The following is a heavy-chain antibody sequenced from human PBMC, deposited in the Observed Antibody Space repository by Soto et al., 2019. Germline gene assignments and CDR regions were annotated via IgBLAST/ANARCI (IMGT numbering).Heavy chain of an antibody. CDR2: IYYSGST. Sequence: PSETLSLTCTVSGGSISSYYWSWIRQPPGKGLEWIGYIYYSGSTNYNPSLKSRVTISVDTSKNQFSLKLSSVTAADTAVYYCARVMKNVGGSSSSYYYYGMDVGGQGTTVTVSS. V-gene: IGHV4-59*01. J-gene: IGHJ6*02. D-gene: IGHD6-6*01. CDR3: ARVMKNVGGSSSSYYYYGMDV. CDR1: GGSISSYY.